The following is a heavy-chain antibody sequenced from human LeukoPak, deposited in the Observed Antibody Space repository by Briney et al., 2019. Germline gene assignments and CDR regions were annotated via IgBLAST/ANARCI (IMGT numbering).Heavy chain of an antibody. Sequence: PSETLSLTCAVYGGSFSGYYWSWIRQPPGKGLEWIGEINHSGSTNYNPSLKSRVTISVDTSKNQFSLKLSSVTAADTAVYYCARDSDFGVTYHYYMDVWGKGTTVTVSS. D-gene: IGHD3-3*01. CDR2: INHSGST. CDR3: ARDSDFGVTYHYYMDV. J-gene: IGHJ6*03. V-gene: IGHV4-34*01. CDR1: GGSFSGYY.